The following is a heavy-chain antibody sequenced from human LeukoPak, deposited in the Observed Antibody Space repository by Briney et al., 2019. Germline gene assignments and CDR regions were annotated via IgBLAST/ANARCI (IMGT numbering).Heavy chain of an antibody. D-gene: IGHD6-19*01. CDR2: IYYSGST. V-gene: IGHV4-39*01. J-gene: IGHJ5*02. CDR1: GGSISSNIYY. CDR3: ARHVRERQWPPREFEP. Sequence: PSETLSLTCTVSGGSISSNIYYWGWIRQPPGKGLEWIGIIYYSGSTYYNPSLKSRVTISVDTSKNQFSLKLSSVTAADTAVYYCARHVRERQWPPREFEPWGQGTVVTVSS.